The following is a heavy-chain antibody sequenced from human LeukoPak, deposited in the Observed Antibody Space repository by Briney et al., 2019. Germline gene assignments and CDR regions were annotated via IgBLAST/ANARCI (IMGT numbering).Heavy chain of an antibody. Sequence: GRSLRLSCAASGFTFSSYAMHWVRQAPGKGLEGVAVISYDGSNKYYADSVKGRFTISRDNSKNTLYLQMNSLRAEDTAVYYCARAQFNGDYFGYWGQGTLVTVSS. V-gene: IGHV3-30*01. D-gene: IGHD4-17*01. CDR3: ARAQFNGDYFGY. CDR1: GFTFSSYA. CDR2: ISYDGSNK. J-gene: IGHJ4*02.